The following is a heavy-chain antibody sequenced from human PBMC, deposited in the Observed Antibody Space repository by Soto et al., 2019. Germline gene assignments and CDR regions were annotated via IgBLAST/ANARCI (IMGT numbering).Heavy chain of an antibody. Sequence: QVHLVESGGGVVQPGRSLRLSCAASGLTFSNYAMHWVRQAPGKGLEWVAFISYDGTNRCYPDSVKGRFTISRDNSKNTLYRQMNSLKTEDPAVYYCARESSSTVTTGGGGSAKDYWGQGTLVTVSS. D-gene: IGHD4-17*01. J-gene: IGHJ4*02. CDR2: ISYDGTNR. V-gene: IGHV3-30-3*01. CDR1: GLTFSNYA. CDR3: ARESSSTVTTGGGGSAKDY.